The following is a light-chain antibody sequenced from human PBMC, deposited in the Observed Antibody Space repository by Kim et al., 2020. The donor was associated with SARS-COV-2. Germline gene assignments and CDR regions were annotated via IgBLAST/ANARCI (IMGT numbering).Light chain of an antibody. V-gene: IGLV3-1*01. CDR1: NLGEKY. CDR2: QDD. Sequence: SYELTQPPSLSVSPGQAANITCSGDNLGEKYTFWYQKRPGQSPALVIFQDDRRPSGIPERFSGSNSGNTATLTITGTQPMDEADYFCQAWDSSTAVFGGGTKLTVL. J-gene: IGLJ3*02. CDR3: QAWDSSTAV.